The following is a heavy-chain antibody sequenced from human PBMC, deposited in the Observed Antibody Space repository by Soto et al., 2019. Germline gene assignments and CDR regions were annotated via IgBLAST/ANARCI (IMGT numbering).Heavy chain of an antibody. CDR2: IYYSGST. D-gene: IGHD3-10*01. V-gene: IGHV4-59*08. CDR3: ARREINYYGSGSYYIEYFQH. CDR1: GGSISSYY. Sequence: ETLSLTCTVYGGSISSYYWSWIRQHPGPGLEWIGYIYYSGSTNYNPSLKSRVTISVDTSKNQFSLKLSSVTAADTAVYYCARREINYYGSGSYYIEYFQHWGQGTLVTVSS. J-gene: IGHJ1*01.